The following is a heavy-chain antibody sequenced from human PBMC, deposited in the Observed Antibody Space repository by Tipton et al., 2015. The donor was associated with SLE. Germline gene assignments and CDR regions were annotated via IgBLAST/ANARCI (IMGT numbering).Heavy chain of an antibody. CDR2: IYYSGST. CDR1: GYSISSGYY. J-gene: IGHJ6*02. Sequence: TLSLTCAVSGYSISSGYYWGWIRQPPGKGLEWIGSIYYSGSTYYNPSLKSRVTISVDTSKNQFSLKLSSVTAADTAVYYCARLAGDSLYYYYGMDVWGQGTTVTVSS. D-gene: IGHD6-19*01. V-gene: IGHV4-38-2*01. CDR3: ARLAGDSLYYYYGMDV.